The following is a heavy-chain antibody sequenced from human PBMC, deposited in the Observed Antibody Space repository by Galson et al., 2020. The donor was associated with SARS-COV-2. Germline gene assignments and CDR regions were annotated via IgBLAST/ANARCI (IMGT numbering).Heavy chain of an antibody. D-gene: IGHD3-10*01. V-gene: IGHV4-39*01. CDR1: GGSLRSSSYY. CDR3: ARHRPIYYGSGSSFDY. CDR2: LYYSGST. J-gene: IGHJ4*02. Sequence: SETLYLTCPVSGGSLRSSSYYWGWIRQPPGQGQEWIGSLYYSGSTYYNPSLKSRVTISVDTSKNQFSLKLSSVTAADTAVYYCARHRPIYYGSGSSFDYWGQGTLVTVSS.